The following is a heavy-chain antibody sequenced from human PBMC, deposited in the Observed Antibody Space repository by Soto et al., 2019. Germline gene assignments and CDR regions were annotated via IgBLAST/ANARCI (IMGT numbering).Heavy chain of an antibody. CDR2: ISGSGGST. Sequence: EVQLLESGGGLVQPGGSLRLSCAASGFTFSSYAMSWVRQASGKGLEWVSAISGSGGSTYYADSVKGRFTISRDNSKNTLYLQMNSLRAEDTAVYYCAKEGGYCSSTSCPIDYWGQGTLVTVSS. D-gene: IGHD2-2*01. V-gene: IGHV3-23*01. J-gene: IGHJ4*02. CDR1: GFTFSSYA. CDR3: AKEGGYCSSTSCPIDY.